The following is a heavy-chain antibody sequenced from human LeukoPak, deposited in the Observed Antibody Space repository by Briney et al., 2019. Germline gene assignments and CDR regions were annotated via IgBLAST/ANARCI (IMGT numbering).Heavy chain of an antibody. CDR3: ARDLRSGIAAADYYYMDV. CDR2: IYYSGST. CDR1: GFTVSSNS. J-gene: IGHJ6*03. D-gene: IGHD6-13*01. V-gene: IGHV4-59*02. Sequence: GSLRLSCTVSGFTVSSNSMSWVRQAPGKGLEWIGYIYYSGSTNYNPSLKSRVTISVDTSKNQFSLKLSSVTAADTAVYYCARDLRSGIAAADYYYMDVWGKGTTVTISS.